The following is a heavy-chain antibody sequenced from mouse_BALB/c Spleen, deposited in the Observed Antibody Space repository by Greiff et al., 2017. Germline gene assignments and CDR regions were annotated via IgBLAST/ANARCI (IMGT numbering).Heavy chain of an antibody. CDR3: ARGGNYFSGFAY. CDR1: GYSITSGYS. J-gene: IGHJ3*01. Sequence: DVKLQESGPDLVKPSQSLSLTCTVTGYSITSGYSWHWIRQFPGNKLEWMGYIHYSGSTNYNPSLKSRISITRDTSKNQFFLQLNSVTTEDTATYYCARGGNYFSGFAYWGQGTLVTVSA. V-gene: IGHV3-1*02. CDR2: IHYSGST. D-gene: IGHD2-1*01.